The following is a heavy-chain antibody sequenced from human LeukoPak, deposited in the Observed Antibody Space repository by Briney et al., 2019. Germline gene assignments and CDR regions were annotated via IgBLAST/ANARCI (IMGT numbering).Heavy chain of an antibody. CDR3: AVGPWESDY. J-gene: IGHJ4*02. Sequence: SETLSLTCTVSIGSLKRYYWTWVRQPAGKGLEWIGRISASGSTNYNPSLKSRVTMSVDRSKTWFSLILTSVTAADAAVYYCAVGPWESDYWGQGILVTVSS. CDR1: IGSLKRYY. V-gene: IGHV4-4*07. D-gene: IGHD1-26*01. CDR2: ISASGST.